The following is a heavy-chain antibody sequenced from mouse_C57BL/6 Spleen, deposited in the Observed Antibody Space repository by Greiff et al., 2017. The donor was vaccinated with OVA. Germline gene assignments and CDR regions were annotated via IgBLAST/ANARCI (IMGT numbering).Heavy chain of an antibody. CDR3: ARDLIFDY. Sequence: EVKLVESEGGLVQPGSSMKLSCTASGFTFSDYYMAWVRQVPEKGLEWVANINYDGSSTYYLDSLKSRFIISRDNAKNILYLQMSSLKSEDTATYYCARDLIFDYWGQGTTLTVSS. CDR2: INYDGSST. V-gene: IGHV5-16*01. J-gene: IGHJ2*01. CDR1: GFTFSDYY.